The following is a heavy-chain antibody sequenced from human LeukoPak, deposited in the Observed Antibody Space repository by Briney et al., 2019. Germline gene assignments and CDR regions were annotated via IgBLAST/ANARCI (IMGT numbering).Heavy chain of an antibody. CDR3: AKDRRIAVAGITFDY. CDR2: ISGSGGST. V-gene: IGHV3-23*01. J-gene: IGHJ4*02. CDR1: GFTFSSYA. D-gene: IGHD6-19*01. Sequence: PGGSLRLSCAASGFTFSSYAMSWVRQAPGKGLEWVSAISGSGGSTYYADSVKGRFTISRDNSKNTLYLQMNSLRAEDTAVYYCAKDRRIAVAGITFDYWGQGTLVTVSS.